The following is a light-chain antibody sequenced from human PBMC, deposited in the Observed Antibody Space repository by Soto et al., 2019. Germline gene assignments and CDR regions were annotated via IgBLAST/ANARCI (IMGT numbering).Light chain of an antibody. CDR1: SSDVRAYKF. CDR3: SSYSSTSTPWV. V-gene: IGLV2-14*01. J-gene: IGLJ3*02. CDR2: EVT. Sequence: QSVLTQPASVSGSPGQSITIFCTGTSSDVRAYKFVSWYRHHPGRAPQVMIYEVTNRPSGVSSRFSGSKSGNTASLTISGLQPEDEGDYYCSSYSSTSTPWVFGGGTKVTVL.